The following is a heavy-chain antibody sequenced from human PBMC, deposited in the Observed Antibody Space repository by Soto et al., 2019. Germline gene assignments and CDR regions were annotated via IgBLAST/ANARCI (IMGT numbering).Heavy chain of an antibody. CDR2: IYYSGST. D-gene: IGHD2-2*01. Sequence: SETLSLTCTVSGGSISSYYWSWIRQPPGKGLEWIGYIYYSGSTNYNPSLKSRVTISVDTSKNQFSLKLSSVTAADTAVYYCARVPAAIPFVWFDPWGQGTLVTVSS. V-gene: IGHV4-59*01. CDR3: ARVPAAIPFVWFDP. J-gene: IGHJ5*02. CDR1: GGSISSYY.